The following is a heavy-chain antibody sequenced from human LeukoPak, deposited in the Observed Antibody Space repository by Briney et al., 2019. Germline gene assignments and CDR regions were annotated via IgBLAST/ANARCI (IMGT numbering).Heavy chain of an antibody. J-gene: IGHJ4*02. CDR3: ARDSRDGYNWYFEY. V-gene: IGHV3-30-3*01. CDR2: ISYDGSNK. D-gene: IGHD5-24*01. CDR1: GFTFSSYA. Sequence: GRSLRLSCAASGFTFSSYAMHWVRQAPGKGLEWVAVISYDGSNKYYADSVKGRFTISRDNSKNTLYLQMNSLRAEDTAVYYCARDSRDGYNWYFEYWGQGTLVTVSS.